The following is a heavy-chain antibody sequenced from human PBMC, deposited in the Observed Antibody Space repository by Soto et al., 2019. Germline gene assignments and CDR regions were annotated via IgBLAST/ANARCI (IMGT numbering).Heavy chain of an antibody. CDR2: ISGSGGST. V-gene: IGHV3-23*01. Sequence: RLSCAASGFTFSSYAMSWVRQAPGKGLEWVSAISGSGGSTYYADSVKGRFTISRDNSKNTLYLQMNSLRAEDTAVYYCAKGDMIVVVIPYFDYWCQGTLVTVSS. CDR3: AKGDMIVVVIPYFDY. D-gene: IGHD3-22*01. CDR1: GFTFSSYA. J-gene: IGHJ4*02.